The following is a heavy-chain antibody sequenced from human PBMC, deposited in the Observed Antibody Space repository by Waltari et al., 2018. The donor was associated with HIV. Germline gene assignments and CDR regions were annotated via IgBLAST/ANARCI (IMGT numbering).Heavy chain of an antibody. CDR3: ARDQGDINPSGDDAFDI. Sequence: QVQLVQSGAEVKKPGSSVKVSCKASGGTFSSYAISWVRQAPGQGIEWMGGIIPIFGTANYAQKFQGRVTITADESTSTAYMELSSLRSEDTAVYYCARDQGDINPSGDDAFDIWGQGTMVTVSS. D-gene: IGHD3-3*01. J-gene: IGHJ3*02. CDR1: GGTFSSYA. CDR2: IIPIFGTA. V-gene: IGHV1-69*01.